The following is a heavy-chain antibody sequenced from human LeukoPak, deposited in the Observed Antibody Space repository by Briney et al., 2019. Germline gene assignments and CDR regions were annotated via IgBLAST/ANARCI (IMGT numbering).Heavy chain of an antibody. D-gene: IGHD6-13*01. V-gene: IGHV3-9*01. CDR2: ISWNSASV. J-gene: IGHJ4*02. Sequence: SGRSLRLLCEASGFTFDDYGMHWVRQAPGKGLEWVSTISWNSASVGYVDSVKSRFTISRDNAKKTLYLQMNSLRPEDTALYYCAKDYGYNSSWYDYWGQGTLVTVSS. CDR1: GFTFDDYG. CDR3: AKDYGYNSSWYDY.